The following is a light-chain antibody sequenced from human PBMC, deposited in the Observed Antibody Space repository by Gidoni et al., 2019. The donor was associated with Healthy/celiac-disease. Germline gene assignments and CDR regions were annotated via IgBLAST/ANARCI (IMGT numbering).Light chain of an antibody. CDR1: QSISSY. V-gene: IGKV1-39*01. CDR3: QQSYSTPWT. J-gene: IGKJ5*01. CDR2: AAS. Sequence: DIQMPRSPSSLSSSVGDRVTITCRASQSISSYLNWYQQKPGKAPKLLIYAASSWESGVPSRFSGSGSGTDFTLTISSLQPEDFAAYYCQQSYSTPWTFGQGTRLEIK.